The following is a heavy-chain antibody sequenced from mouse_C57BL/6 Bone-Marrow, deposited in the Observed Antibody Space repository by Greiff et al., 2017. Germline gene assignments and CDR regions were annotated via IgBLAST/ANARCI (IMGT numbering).Heavy chain of an antibody. CDR2: ISSGGSYT. Sequence: EVKLMESGGDLVKPGGSLKLSCAASGFTFSSYGMSWVRQTPDKRLERVATISSGGSYTYSPDSVKGRFTISRDNTKNTLYLQRSSLKSEDTAMYYCARHEGGAYYGSSPYYAMDYWGKGTTLTVSS. J-gene: IGHJ2*01. CDR3: ARHEGGAYYGSSPYYAMDY. D-gene: IGHD1-1*01. V-gene: IGHV5-6*01. CDR1: GFTFSSYG.